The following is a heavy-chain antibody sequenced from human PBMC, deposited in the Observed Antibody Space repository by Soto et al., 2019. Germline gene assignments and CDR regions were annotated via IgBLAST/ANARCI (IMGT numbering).Heavy chain of an antibody. CDR2: ISAYNGNT. CDR1: GYTFTSYG. Sequence: GASVKVSCKASGYTFTSYGFCWGRQAPGQGQERVGWISAYNGNTNYAQKLQGRVTMTTVTSTSTAYMELRSLRSDDTAVSYCARGESLHPVAGIDYWGQGTLVTVSS. V-gene: IGHV1-18*01. J-gene: IGHJ4*02. CDR3: ARGESLHPVAGIDY. D-gene: IGHD6-19*01.